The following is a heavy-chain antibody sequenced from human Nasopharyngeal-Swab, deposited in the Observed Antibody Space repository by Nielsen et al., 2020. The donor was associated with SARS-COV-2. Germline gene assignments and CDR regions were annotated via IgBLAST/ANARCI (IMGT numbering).Heavy chain of an antibody. V-gene: IGHV3-11*01. J-gene: IGHJ4*02. Sequence: GGSLRLSCAASGFTFSDYYMSWIRQAPGKGLEWVSYISSNGSTIYYADSVKGRFTISRDNAKNSLYLQMNSLRAEDTAVYYCARDGYSSCWTKGAHFDYWGQGTLVTVSS. D-gene: IGHD6-13*01. CDR2: ISSNGSTI. CDR3: ARDGYSSCWTKGAHFDY. CDR1: GFTFSDYY.